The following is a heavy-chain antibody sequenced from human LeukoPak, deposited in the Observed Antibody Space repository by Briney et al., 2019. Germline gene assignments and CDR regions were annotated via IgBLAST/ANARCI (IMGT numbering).Heavy chain of an antibody. D-gene: IGHD6-19*01. Sequence: ASVKVSCKASGYTFTSYGISWVRQAPGQGLEWMEWISAYNGNTNYAQKLQGRVTMTTDTSTSTAYMELRSLRSDDTAVYYCARGDPPDHTVAGTDNYYYYYGMDVWGQGTTVTVSS. CDR3: ARGDPPDHTVAGTDNYYYYYGMDV. CDR1: GYTFTSYG. V-gene: IGHV1-18*01. CDR2: ISAYNGNT. J-gene: IGHJ6*02.